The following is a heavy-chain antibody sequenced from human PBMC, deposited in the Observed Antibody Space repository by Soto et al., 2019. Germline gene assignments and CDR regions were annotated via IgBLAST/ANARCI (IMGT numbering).Heavy chain of an antibody. CDR3: ARDWGGSASAGVFDY. Sequence: TLSLTCTVSGGSISSGGYYWSWIRQHPGKGLEWIGYIYYSGSTYYNPSLKSRVTISVDTSKNQFSLKLSSVTAADTAVYYCARDWGGSASAGVFDYWGQGTLVTVSS. CDR1: GGSISSGGYY. D-gene: IGHD6-13*01. V-gene: IGHV4-31*03. J-gene: IGHJ4*02. CDR2: IYYSGST.